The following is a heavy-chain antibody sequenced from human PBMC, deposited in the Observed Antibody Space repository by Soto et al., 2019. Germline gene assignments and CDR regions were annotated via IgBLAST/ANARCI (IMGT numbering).Heavy chain of an antibody. Sequence: QVQLQESGPGLVKPSETLSLTCTVSGGSVSSGSYYWSWIRQPPGKGLEWIGYIYYSGSTNYNPALKSRVTLSVDTSKIQFSLKLSSVTAADTAVYYCARRGSYYDSSGDDAYWYFDLWGRGTLVTVSS. V-gene: IGHV4-61*01. J-gene: IGHJ2*01. D-gene: IGHD3-22*01. CDR1: GGSVSSGSYY. CDR2: IYYSGST. CDR3: ARRGSYYDSSGDDAYWYFDL.